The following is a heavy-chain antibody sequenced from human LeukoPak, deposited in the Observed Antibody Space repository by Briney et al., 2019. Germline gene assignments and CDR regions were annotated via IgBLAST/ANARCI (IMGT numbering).Heavy chain of an antibody. J-gene: IGHJ5*02. D-gene: IGHD3-22*01. CDR3: AKTNDSSGYYYGWFDP. CDR2: ISGSGGSA. Sequence: GGSLRLSCAASGFTFSSYAMSLVRQAPGKGLEWVSAISGSGGSAYYADSVKGRFTISRDNSKNTLYLQMNSLRAEDTAVYYCAKTNDSSGYYYGWFDPWGQGTLVTVSS. CDR1: GFTFSSYA. V-gene: IGHV3-23*01.